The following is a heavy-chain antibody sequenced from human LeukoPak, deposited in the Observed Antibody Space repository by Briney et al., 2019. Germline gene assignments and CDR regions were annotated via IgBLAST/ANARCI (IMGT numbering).Heavy chain of an antibody. J-gene: IGHJ5*01. CDR2: ISGNGTT. CDR3: SKEGAPPMIPFDF. CDR1: GFPFRRYA. D-gene: IGHD3-16*01. V-gene: IGHV3-23*01. Sequence: GGSLRLSCTASGFPFRRYAMTWVRQAPGKGLQWVSAISGNGTTFYADFVKGRFIVSGDNSKNTLYLQIDSLTTEDTATYFCSKEGAPPMIPFDFWGQGSLVVVS.